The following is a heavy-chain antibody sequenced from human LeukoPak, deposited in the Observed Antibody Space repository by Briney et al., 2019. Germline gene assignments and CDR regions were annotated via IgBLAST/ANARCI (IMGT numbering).Heavy chain of an antibody. CDR2: IIPILGTA. J-gene: IGHJ4*02. CDR3: ARDPAPSPLAPIAAAETSHWGY. V-gene: IGHV1-69*01. Sequence: SVKVSCKASGGTFSSYAISWVRQAPGQGLEWMGGIIPILGTANYAQKFQGRVTITADESTSTAYMELSSLRSEDTAVYYCARDPAPSPLAPIAAAETSHWGYWGQRTLVTVSS. D-gene: IGHD6-13*01. CDR1: GGTFSSYA.